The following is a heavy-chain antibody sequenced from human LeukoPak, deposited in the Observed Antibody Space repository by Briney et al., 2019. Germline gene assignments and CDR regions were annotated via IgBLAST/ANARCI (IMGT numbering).Heavy chain of an antibody. CDR2: INSDGSST. D-gene: IGHD3-9*01. J-gene: IGHJ4*02. CDR1: GFTFSSYW. Sequence: PGGSLRLSCAASGFTFSSYWMHWDRQAPGKGLVWVSRINSDGSSTSYADSVKGRFTISRDNAKNTLYLQMNSLRAEDTAVYYCARWTPYDILTGYYNPGDYWGPGTLVTVSS. CDR3: ARWTPYDILTGYYNPGDY. V-gene: IGHV3-74*01.